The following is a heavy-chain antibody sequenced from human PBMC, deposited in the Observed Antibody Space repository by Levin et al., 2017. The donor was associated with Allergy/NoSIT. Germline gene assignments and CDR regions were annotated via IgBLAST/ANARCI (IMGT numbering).Heavy chain of an antibody. Sequence: GGSLRLSCAASGFTFSSYAMHWVRQAPGKGLEWVAVISYDGSNKYYADSVKGRFTISRDNSKNTLYLQMNSLRAEDTAVYYCAREIGWRFDYWGQGTLVTVSS. J-gene: IGHJ4*02. V-gene: IGHV3-30-3*01. CDR1: GFTFSSYA. D-gene: IGHD6-19*01. CDR3: AREIGWRFDY. CDR2: ISYDGSNK.